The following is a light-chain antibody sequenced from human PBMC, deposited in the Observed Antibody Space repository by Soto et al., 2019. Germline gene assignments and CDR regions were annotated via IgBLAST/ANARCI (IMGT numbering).Light chain of an antibody. CDR3: SSYTSSSTFYV. V-gene: IGLV2-18*02. CDR1: SSDVGSYNR. CDR2: EVS. Sequence: QSVLTQPPSVSGSPGQSVTISCTGTSSDVGSYNRVSWYQQPPGTAPKLMIYEVSNRPSGVPDRFSGSKSGNTASLTISGLQAEDEAAYYCSSYTSSSTFYVFGTGTKVTVL. J-gene: IGLJ1*01.